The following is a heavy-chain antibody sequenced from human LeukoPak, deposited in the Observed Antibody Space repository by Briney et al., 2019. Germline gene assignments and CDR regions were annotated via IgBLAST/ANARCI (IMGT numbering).Heavy chain of an antibody. D-gene: IGHD6-19*01. Sequence: TSETLSLTRTVSGYSIISGYYWGWIRQPPGKGLEWIGSIYHSGSNYYNPALKSRVTISVDTSKNQFSLKLSSVTAADTAVYYCARGLRGYSSGFDYWGQGTLVTVSS. CDR3: ARGLRGYSSGFDY. V-gene: IGHV4-38-2*02. J-gene: IGHJ4*02. CDR2: IYHSGSN. CDR1: GYSIISGYY.